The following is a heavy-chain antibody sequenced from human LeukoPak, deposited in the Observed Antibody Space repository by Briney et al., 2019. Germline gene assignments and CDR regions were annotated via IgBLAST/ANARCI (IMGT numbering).Heavy chain of an antibody. V-gene: IGHV4-59*08. J-gene: IGHJ5*02. CDR1: GGSINNYY. CDR2: IYSSGST. D-gene: IGHD3-9*01. Sequence: SETLSLTCTVSGGSINNYYWSWIRQPPGKGLEWIGFIYSSGSTNYNPSLESRVTMSLDTSKNQFSLKLRSVAAADTAVYYCARSTGYYAPFDPWGQGTLVTVSS. CDR3: ARSTGYYAPFDP.